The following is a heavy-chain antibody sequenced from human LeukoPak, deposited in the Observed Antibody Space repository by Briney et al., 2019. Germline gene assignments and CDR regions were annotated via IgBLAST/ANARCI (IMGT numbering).Heavy chain of an antibody. D-gene: IGHD4-17*01. Sequence: SVKVSCKASGGTFSSYAISWVRQAPGQGLEWMGRIIPIFGIANYAQKFQGRVTITADKSTSTAYMELSSLRSEDTAVYYCARYRGDYGYDWFDPWGQGTLVTVSS. J-gene: IGHJ5*02. CDR3: ARYRGDYGYDWFDP. V-gene: IGHV1-69*04. CDR2: IIPIFGIA. CDR1: GGTFSSYA.